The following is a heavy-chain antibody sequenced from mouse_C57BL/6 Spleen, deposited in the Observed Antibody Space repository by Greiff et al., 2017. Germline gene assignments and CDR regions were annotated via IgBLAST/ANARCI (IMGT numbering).Heavy chain of an antibody. CDR3: ARNAYGNSWYFDV. CDR1: GFSLTSYG. CDR2: IWRGGST. Sequence: VQLQQSGPGLVQPSQSLSITCTVSGFSLTSYGVHWVRQSPGKGLEWLGVIWRGGSTDYNAAFISRLSISKDNSKRQVFFKMNSLQADDTAIYYCARNAYGNSWYFDVWGTGTTVTVSS. V-gene: IGHV2-2*01. J-gene: IGHJ1*03. D-gene: IGHD2-1*01.